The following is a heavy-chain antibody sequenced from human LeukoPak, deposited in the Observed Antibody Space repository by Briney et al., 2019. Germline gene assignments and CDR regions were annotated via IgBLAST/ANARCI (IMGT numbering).Heavy chain of an antibody. Sequence: ASVKVSCKASEDTFTGYYIHWVRPAPGQGLERMGWFNPNNGVTEYAQKLQGRVTMTRDTSLSTAYMELSRLRSDDTAVYYWATDHCTRTNCYEDYYHGMDVWGQGTTVTVSS. D-gene: IGHD2-2*01. CDR2: FNPNNGVT. V-gene: IGHV1-2*02. CDR3: ATDHCTRTNCYEDYYHGMDV. CDR1: EDTFTGYY. J-gene: IGHJ6*02.